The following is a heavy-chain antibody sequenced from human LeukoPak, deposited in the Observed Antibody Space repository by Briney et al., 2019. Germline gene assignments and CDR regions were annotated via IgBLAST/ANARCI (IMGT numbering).Heavy chain of an antibody. Sequence: GGSLRLSCAASGFTLSSYWMHWVRQAPGKGLVWVSRINSDGSSTSYADSVKGRFTISRDNAKNTLYLQMNSLRVEDTAVYYCGAKVGATYDYWGQGTLVTVSS. CDR2: INSDGSST. J-gene: IGHJ4*02. CDR1: GFTLSSYW. CDR3: GAKVGATYDY. V-gene: IGHV3-74*01. D-gene: IGHD1-26*01.